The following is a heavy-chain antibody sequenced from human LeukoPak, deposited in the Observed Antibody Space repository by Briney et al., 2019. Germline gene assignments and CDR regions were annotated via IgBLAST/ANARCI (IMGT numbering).Heavy chain of an antibody. D-gene: IGHD2-2*01. J-gene: IGHJ4*02. Sequence: ASVKVSCKASGGTFSSYAISWVRRAPGQGLEWMGGIIPIFGTANYAQKFQGRVTITADESTSTAYMELSSLRSEDTAVYYCARDNRIVVVPAAIYYFDYWGQGTLVTVSS. CDR3: ARDNRIVVVPAAIYYFDY. CDR2: IIPIFGTA. V-gene: IGHV1-69*13. CDR1: GGTFSSYA.